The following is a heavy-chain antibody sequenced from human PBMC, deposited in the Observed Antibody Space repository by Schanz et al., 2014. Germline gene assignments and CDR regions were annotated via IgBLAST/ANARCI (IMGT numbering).Heavy chain of an antibody. Sequence: QVLLVQSGAEVKKPGASVKVSCKASGYRFIGYYVHWVRQAPGQGLEWMGRVSPYSGDTHSAQKFQGRVTMTWDRSISTANMELSRLRSDDTAVYYCARENKDYDSILNKFFHYGLDLWGQGTTVTVSS. CDR1: GYRFIGYY. CDR2: VSPYSGDT. J-gene: IGHJ6*02. V-gene: IGHV1-2*06. D-gene: IGHD3-3*02. CDR3: ARENKDYDSILNKFFHYGLDL.